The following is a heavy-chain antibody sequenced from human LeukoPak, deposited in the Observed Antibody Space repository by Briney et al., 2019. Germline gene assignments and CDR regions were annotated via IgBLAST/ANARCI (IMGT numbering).Heavy chain of an antibody. CDR2: IYSTGST. CDR3: ARDKGGSSSLDY. CDR1: SGSIRSYY. D-gene: IGHD6-13*01. Sequence: SETVSLTCSVSSGSIRSYYWNWIRQPAGQGLEWIGRIYSTGSTNYNPSLKSRVTMSIDTSKKQFSLKVNSVTAADTAVYCCARDKGGSSSLDYWGQGTLVTVSS. V-gene: IGHV4-4*07. J-gene: IGHJ4*02.